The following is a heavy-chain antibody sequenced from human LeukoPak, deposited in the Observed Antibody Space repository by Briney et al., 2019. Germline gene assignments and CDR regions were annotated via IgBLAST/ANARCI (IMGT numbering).Heavy chain of an antibody. V-gene: IGHV4-4*02. Sequence: SETLSLTCAVSGGSISSSNWWSWVRQPPGKGLEWIGAIYHSGSTNYNPSLKSRVTISVDKSKNQFSLKLSSVTAADTAVYYCASFCSGGSCYSRHYWGQGTLVTVSS. CDR1: GGSISSSNW. CDR2: IYHSGST. D-gene: IGHD2-15*01. CDR3: ASFCSGGSCYSRHY. J-gene: IGHJ4*02.